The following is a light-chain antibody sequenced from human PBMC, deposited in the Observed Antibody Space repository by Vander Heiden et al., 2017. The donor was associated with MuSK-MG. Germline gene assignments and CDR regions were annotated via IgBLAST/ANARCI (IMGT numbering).Light chain of an antibody. Sequence: QSVLTQPPSVSGAPGQRVPISCTGSSSNIGAGYDVHWYQQLLGTAPKLLIYGNSNRPSAVPDRFSGSKSGTSASLAITGLQAEDDADYYFQSYDSSRSGSVFGGGTKLTVL. CDR1: SSNIGAGYD. J-gene: IGLJ2*01. V-gene: IGLV1-40*01. CDR2: GNS. CDR3: QSYDSSRSGSV.